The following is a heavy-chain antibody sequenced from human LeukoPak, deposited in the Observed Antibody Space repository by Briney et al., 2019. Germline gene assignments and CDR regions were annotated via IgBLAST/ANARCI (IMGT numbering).Heavy chain of an antibody. J-gene: IGHJ4*02. CDR3: AKDKTGSGWYYFDY. V-gene: IGHV3-9*01. D-gene: IGHD6-19*01. Sequence: PGGSLRLSCAASGFTFDDYAMHWVRQAPGKGLEWASGISWNSGSIGYADSVKGRFTISRDNAKNSLYLQMNSLRAEDTALYYCAKDKTGSGWYYFDYWGQGTLVTVSS. CDR2: ISWNSGSI. CDR1: GFTFDDYA.